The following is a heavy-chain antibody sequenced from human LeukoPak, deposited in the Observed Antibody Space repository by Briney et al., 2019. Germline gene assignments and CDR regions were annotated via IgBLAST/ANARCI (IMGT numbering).Heavy chain of an antibody. D-gene: IGHD5-12*01. CDR2: ISSSSSYI. Sequence: KTGGSLRLSCAASGFTFDDYAMSWVRQAPGKGLEWVSSISSSSSYIYYADSVKGRFTISRDNAKNSLYLQMNSLRAEDTAVYYCASDRGYSGLDPRGQGTLVTVSS. V-gene: IGHV3-21*01. J-gene: IGHJ5*02. CDR3: ASDRGYSGLDP. CDR1: GFTFDDYA.